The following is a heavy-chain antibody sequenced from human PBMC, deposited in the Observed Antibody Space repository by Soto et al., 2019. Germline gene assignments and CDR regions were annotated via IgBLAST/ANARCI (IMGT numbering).Heavy chain of an antibody. CDR3: ARHSGRYSSGWHAY. D-gene: IGHD6-19*01. V-gene: IGHV4-39*01. CDR1: GGFIRGSDYY. Sequence: PSETLSLTCTVSGGFIRGSDYYWGWIRQPPGKGLEWIGNIYYSGTSYSYPSLKGRVTMSVDTSKNQFSMRLSSVTAADTAVYYCARHSGRYSSGWHAYWGQGNLVTVSS. CDR2: IYYSGTS. J-gene: IGHJ4*02.